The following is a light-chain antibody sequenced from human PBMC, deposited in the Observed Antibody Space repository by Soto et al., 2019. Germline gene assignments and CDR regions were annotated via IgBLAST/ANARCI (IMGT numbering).Light chain of an antibody. J-gene: IGKJ4*01. Sequence: EIVMTQSPATLSVSPGERVTLSCRARQSVRSNLAWYQQKPGQVPRVLIYGASTRAIGIPDRFSGSGSGTEFTITISSLQSEDFAVYYCKHYNNLWGFGGGTKVEIK. CDR3: KHYNNLWG. CDR2: GAS. V-gene: IGKV3-15*01. CDR1: QSVRSN.